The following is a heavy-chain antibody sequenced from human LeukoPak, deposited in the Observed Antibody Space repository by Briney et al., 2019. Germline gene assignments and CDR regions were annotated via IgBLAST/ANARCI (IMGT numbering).Heavy chain of an antibody. CDR2: IYYSGST. V-gene: IGHV4-31*03. D-gene: IGHD5-24*01. CDR1: GXSISSGGYY. Sequence: SQTLSLTCTVSGXSISSGGYYWSWIRQHPGKGLEWIGYIYYSGSTYYNPSLKSRVSISVDTSKNQFSLKVSSVTAADTAVYYCARGRGIYYFDYWGQGTLVTVSS. J-gene: IGHJ4*02. CDR3: ARGRGIYYFDY.